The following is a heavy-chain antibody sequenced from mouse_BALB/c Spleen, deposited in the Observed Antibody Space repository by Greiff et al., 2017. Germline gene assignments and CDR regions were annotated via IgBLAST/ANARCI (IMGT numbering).Heavy chain of an antibody. J-gene: IGHJ4*01. Sequence: VQLQQSGAELVKPGASVKLSCKASGYTFTSYYMYWVKQRPGQGLEWIGEINPSNGGTNFNEKFKSKATLTVDKSSSTAYMQLSSLTSEDSAVYYCTRLLRHAMDYWGQGTSVTVSS. CDR3: TRLLRHAMDY. V-gene: IGHV1S81*02. CDR2: INPSNGGT. D-gene: IGHD1-1*01. CDR1: GYTFTSYY.